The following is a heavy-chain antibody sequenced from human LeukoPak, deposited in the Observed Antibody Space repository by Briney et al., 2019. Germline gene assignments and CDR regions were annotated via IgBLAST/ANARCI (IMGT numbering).Heavy chain of an antibody. CDR1: GGSISSYY. CDR2: IYTSGST. J-gene: IGHJ2*01. D-gene: IGHD4-17*01. V-gene: IGHV4-4*07. CDR3: ARETPYGDYVVYWYFDL. Sequence: PSETLSLTCTVSGGSISSYYWSWIRQPAGKGLEWIGRIYTSGSTNYNPSLKSRVTMPVDTSKNQSSLKLSSVTAADTAVYYCARETPYGDYVVYWYFDLWGRGTLVTVSS.